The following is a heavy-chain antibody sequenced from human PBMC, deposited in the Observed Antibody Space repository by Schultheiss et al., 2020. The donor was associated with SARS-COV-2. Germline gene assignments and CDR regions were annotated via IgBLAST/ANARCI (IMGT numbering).Heavy chain of an antibody. CDR2: ISYDGSNK. V-gene: IGHV3-30*18. CDR3: AKDLREVAGTGFDY. Sequence: GGSLRLSCAASGFIFSDYDMHWVRQAPGKGLEWVAVISYDGSNKYYADSVKGRFTISRDNSKNTLYLQMNSLRAEDTAVYYCAKDLREVAGTGFDYWGQGTLVTVSS. CDR1: GFIFSDYD. D-gene: IGHD6-19*01. J-gene: IGHJ4*02.